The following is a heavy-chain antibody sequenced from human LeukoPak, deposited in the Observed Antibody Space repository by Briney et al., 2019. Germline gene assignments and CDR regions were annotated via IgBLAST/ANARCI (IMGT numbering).Heavy chain of an antibody. CDR3: AREQYGDHFDN. CDR1: GFTFSTYW. J-gene: IGHJ4*02. CDR2: IKQDGSQK. D-gene: IGHD4-17*01. V-gene: IGHV3-7*01. Sequence: GGSLRLSCAASGFTFSTYWMSWVRQAPGKGLEWVANIKQDGSQKYYVGSVKGRFTISRDNTKNSLYLLMNSLRVDDTAVYYCAREQYGDHFDNWGQGTLVTVSS.